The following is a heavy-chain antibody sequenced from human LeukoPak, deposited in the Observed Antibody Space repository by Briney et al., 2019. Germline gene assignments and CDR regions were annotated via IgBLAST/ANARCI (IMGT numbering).Heavy chain of an antibody. J-gene: IGHJ4*02. CDR1: GGSVSSYY. D-gene: IGHD1-14*01. CDR2: IHNSGRT. Sequence: SETLSLTCSVSGGSVSSYYWSWIRQSPGKGLEWIGYIHNSGRTNYNPSLKSRVTGFVDTSKNQISLRLSSVTAADTAVYYCARHGTISSESYFDYWGQGALVTVSS. V-gene: IGHV4-59*08. CDR3: ARHGTISSESYFDY.